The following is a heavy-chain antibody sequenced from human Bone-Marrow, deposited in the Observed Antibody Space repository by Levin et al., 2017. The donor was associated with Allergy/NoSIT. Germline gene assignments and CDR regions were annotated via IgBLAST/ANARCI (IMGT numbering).Heavy chain of an antibody. J-gene: IGHJ4*01. Sequence: GGSLRLSCTTSGFTFGDTGMAWFRQAPGKGLAWVGFIRSKPYGGTAEYAASVKGRFTISRDDSKFISYLQMNSLTNEDTGVYYCDRARITGGIYNFDYWGHGTLVTVS. CDR2: IRSKPYGGTA. V-gene: IGHV3-49*03. CDR1: GFTFGDTG. CDR3: DRARITGGIYNFDY. D-gene: IGHD2-8*02.